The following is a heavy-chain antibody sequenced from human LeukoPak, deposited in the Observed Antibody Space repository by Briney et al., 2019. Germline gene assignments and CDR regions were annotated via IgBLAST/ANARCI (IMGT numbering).Heavy chain of an antibody. V-gene: IGHV3-7*01. CDR3: AKYFYDGSGTHYFDY. J-gene: IGHJ4*02. CDR2: IKPDGSEK. Sequence: GESLRLSCAASGFTISSHWMSWVRQAPGKGLEWVGNIKPDGSEKYYVDSLKGRFIISRDNAKNSLYLQMNSLRAEDMAVYYCAKYFYDGSGTHYFDYWGQGTPVTVSS. D-gene: IGHD3-22*01. CDR1: GFTISSHW.